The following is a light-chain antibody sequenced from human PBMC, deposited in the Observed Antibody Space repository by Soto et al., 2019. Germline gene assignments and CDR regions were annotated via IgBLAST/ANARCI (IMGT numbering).Light chain of an antibody. CDR1: KLGDKY. CDR2: QDS. Sequence: SYELTQPPSVSVSPGQTASITCSGDKLGDKYACWYQQKPGQSPVLVIYQDSKRPSGIPERFSGSKSGNTATLTISGTQAMDEADYYCQAWDISTPVVFGGGTKLNVL. CDR3: QAWDISTPVV. J-gene: IGLJ2*01. V-gene: IGLV3-1*01.